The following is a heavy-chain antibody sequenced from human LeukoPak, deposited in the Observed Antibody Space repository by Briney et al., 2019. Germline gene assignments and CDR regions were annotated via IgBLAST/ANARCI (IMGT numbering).Heavy chain of an antibody. D-gene: IGHD6-6*01. J-gene: IGHJ5*02. CDR3: ANSARQLVSPVGWFDP. Sequence: ASVKVSCKASGYTFTDYYMHWVRQAPGQGLEWMGWINPNSGGTNYAQKFQGRVNMTRDTSISTAHMELSSLRSDDTAVYYCANSARQLVSPVGWFDPWGQGTLVTVSS. V-gene: IGHV1-2*02. CDR2: INPNSGGT. CDR1: GYTFTDYY.